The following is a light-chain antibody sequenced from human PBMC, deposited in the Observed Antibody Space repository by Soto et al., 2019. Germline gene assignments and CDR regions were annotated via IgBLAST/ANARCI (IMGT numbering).Light chain of an antibody. V-gene: IGKV3-20*01. CDR2: GAS. J-gene: IGKJ1*01. CDR1: QSVSSSY. CDR3: QHYGSTPWT. Sequence: EIVLAQSPGTLSLSPGERATLSCRASQSVSSSYLAWYQQKPGQAPRLLIYGASSRATDIPDRITSSGSGTDFTLTISRLEPEDFAVYYCQHYGSTPWTFGQGTKVDIK.